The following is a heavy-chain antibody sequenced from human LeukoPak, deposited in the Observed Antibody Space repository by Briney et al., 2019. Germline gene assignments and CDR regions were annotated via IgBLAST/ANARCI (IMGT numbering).Heavy chain of an antibody. CDR1: GFTFSTYA. Sequence: GGSLRLSCAASGFTFSTYAMSWVRQAPGKGLEWVSSITSSSNYRYYADSLKGRFTISRDNAKNSLYLQMNSLTAEDTAVYFCARDGLYSRNLDYWGRGTLVTVSS. V-gene: IGHV3-21*01. J-gene: IGHJ4*02. CDR2: ITSSSNYR. CDR3: ARDGLYSRNLDY. D-gene: IGHD6-13*01.